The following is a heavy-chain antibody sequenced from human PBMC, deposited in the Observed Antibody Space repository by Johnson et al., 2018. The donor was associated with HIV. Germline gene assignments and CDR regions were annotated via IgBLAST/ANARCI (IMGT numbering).Heavy chain of an antibody. J-gene: IGHJ3*02. CDR3: DGWPILGGPLPVALVI. CDR1: GFTFSSYW. Sequence: VQLVESGGGLVQPGGSLRLSCAASGFTFSSYWMSWVRQAPGKGLEWVANIKQDGSEKYYVDSVKGRFTISRDDTKNSLYLQRNSLRAEVTAVYYCDGWPILGGPLPVALVIWGQGAMVTVSS. V-gene: IGHV3-7*01. CDR2: IKQDGSEK. D-gene: IGHD3-16*01.